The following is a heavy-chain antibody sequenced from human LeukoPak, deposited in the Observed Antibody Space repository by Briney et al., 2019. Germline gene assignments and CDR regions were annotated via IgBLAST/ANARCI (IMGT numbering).Heavy chain of an antibody. CDR2: IYPGDSET. CDR3: AKRSTVTRYAFDI. V-gene: IGHV5-51*01. J-gene: IGHJ3*02. Sequence: GESLKISCKGSGYTFTTYWIGWVRQMPGKGLEWMGIIYPGDSETRYSPSFQGQVTISVDKSISTAYLQWSRLQASDIAIYYCAKRSTVTRYAFDIWGQGTMVTVSS. CDR1: GYTFTTYW. D-gene: IGHD4-23*01.